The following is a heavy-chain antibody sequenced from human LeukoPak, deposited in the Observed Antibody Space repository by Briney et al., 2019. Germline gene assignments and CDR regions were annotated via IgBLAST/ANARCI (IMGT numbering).Heavy chain of an antibody. J-gene: IGHJ4*02. D-gene: IGHD7-27*01. CDR2: IIPIFGTA. Sequence: GASVKVSCKASGGTFSSYAISWVRQAPGQGLEWMGGIIPIFGTANYAQKFQGRVTITADESTSTAYMELSSLRSEDTAVYYCARDLLTGELAGDYWGQGTLVTVSS. CDR1: GGTFSSYA. V-gene: IGHV1-69*13. CDR3: ARDLLTGELAGDY.